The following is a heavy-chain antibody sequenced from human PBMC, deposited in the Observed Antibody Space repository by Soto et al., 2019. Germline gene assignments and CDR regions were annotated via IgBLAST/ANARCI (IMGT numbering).Heavy chain of an antibody. CDR2: VSGYNGET. D-gene: IGHD6-19*01. CDR3: AREGLGISYYNGMDV. Sequence: QVQLVQSGAEVKKPGASVKVSCKASGYTFTKFGISWVRQAPGQGLEWKGWVSGYNGETSYAQSLQGRGTMTTATSTTTAYMELRSLRSDDTAVFYCAREGLGISYYNGMDVWGQGTTVTVSS. CDR1: GYTFTKFG. V-gene: IGHV1-18*01. J-gene: IGHJ6*02.